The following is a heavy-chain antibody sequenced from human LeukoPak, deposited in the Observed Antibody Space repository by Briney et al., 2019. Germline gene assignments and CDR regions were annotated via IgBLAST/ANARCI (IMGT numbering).Heavy chain of an antibody. CDR2: IKSDGITI. V-gene: IGHV3-74*01. Sequence: GGSLRLSCAASGFTFSNYMMHWVRKAPGKGLVWVSRIKSDGITITYADSVKGRFTISRDNAKNTLYLQMNSLRAEDTAVYYCLRDLNWSLDQWGQGTLVTVSS. CDR1: GFTFSNYM. D-gene: IGHD1-20*01. CDR3: LRDLNWSLDQ. J-gene: IGHJ4*02.